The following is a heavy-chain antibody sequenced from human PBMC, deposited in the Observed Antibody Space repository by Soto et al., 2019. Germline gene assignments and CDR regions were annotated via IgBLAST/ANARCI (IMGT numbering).Heavy chain of an antibody. CDR3: ERQQLEFCHWFDS. V-gene: IGHV4-39*01. D-gene: IGHD1-1*01. CDR1: GASVSSDTHY. Sequence: SETLSLTCTVSGASVSSDTHYWAWVRQPLGKGLEWIGCVYYSGRTYYNPSLKSRVSISIDTYKNQFSVKLNSMTDADTDIYFCERQQLEFCHWFDSWGQGTLVTVSA. CDR2: VYYSGRT. J-gene: IGHJ5*01.